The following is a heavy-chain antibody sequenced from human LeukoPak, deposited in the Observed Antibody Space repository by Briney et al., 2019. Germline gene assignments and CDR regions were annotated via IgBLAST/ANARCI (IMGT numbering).Heavy chain of an antibody. D-gene: IGHD3-22*01. Sequence: GGSLRLSCAASGFTFSSYAMHWVRQAPGKGLEWVAVISYDGSNKYYADSVKGRFTTSRDNSKNTLYLQMNSLRAEDTAVYYCARDHDSSGYYYVYFDYWGQGTLVTVSS. V-gene: IGHV3-30-3*01. J-gene: IGHJ4*02. CDR1: GFTFSSYA. CDR2: ISYDGSNK. CDR3: ARDHDSSGYYYVYFDY.